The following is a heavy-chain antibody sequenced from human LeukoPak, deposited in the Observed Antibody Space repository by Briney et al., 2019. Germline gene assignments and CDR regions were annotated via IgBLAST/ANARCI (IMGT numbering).Heavy chain of an antibody. V-gene: IGHV3-74*01. Sequence: GGSLRLSCAASGFTFSSYWMHWVRQAPGKGLVWVSRINSDGSSTSYADSVKGRFTISRDNAKNTLYLQMNSLRAEDTTVYYCARIPYCSSTNCYPSDYWGQGTLVTVSS. CDR3: ARIPYCSSTNCYPSDY. CDR1: GFTFSSYW. J-gene: IGHJ4*02. D-gene: IGHD2-2*01. CDR2: INSDGSST.